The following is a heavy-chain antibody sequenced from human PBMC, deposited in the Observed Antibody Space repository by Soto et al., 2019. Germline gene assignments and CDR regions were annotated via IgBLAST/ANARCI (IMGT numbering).Heavy chain of an antibody. CDR2: IYSGGAT. CDR1: GFSVSSSH. J-gene: IGHJ4*02. D-gene: IGHD3-22*01. Sequence: PGGSLRLSCAASGFSVSSSHMIWVRQAPGKGLEWVSVIYSGGATYYAVSVKGRFTISRDRSKNTVYLQMNSLRIEDTAVYYCARERVGYDHPFDDWGQGIPVNVSS. CDR3: ARERVGYDHPFDD. V-gene: IGHV3-53*01.